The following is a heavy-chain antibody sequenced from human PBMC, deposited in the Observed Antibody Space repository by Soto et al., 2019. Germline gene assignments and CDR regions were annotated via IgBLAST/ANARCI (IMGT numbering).Heavy chain of an antibody. D-gene: IGHD3-22*01. CDR1: GGSIRSYY. V-gene: IGHV4-59*01. CDR3: ARRETYYYDSSGLFRADYGMDV. CDR2: IYYSGST. Sequence: SETLSLTCTVSGGSIRSYYWTWIRQPPGKGLECIGYIYYSGSTNYNPSLKSRVTISVDTSKNQFSLKLSSVTAADTAVYYCARRETYYYDSSGLFRADYGMDVWGQGTTVTVSS. J-gene: IGHJ6*02.